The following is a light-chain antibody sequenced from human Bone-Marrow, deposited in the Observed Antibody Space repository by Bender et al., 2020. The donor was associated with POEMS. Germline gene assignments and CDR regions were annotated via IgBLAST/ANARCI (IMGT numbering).Light chain of an antibody. J-gene: IGLJ2*01. CDR1: SSNIGSNY. V-gene: IGLV1-44*01. CDR2: RNK. CDR3: ATWDDSLNGAV. Sequence: QSVLTQPPSASGTPGQRVTISCSGSSSNIGSNYVFWYQQLPGTAPKLLIFRNKYRPSGVPDRISGSKSGTSASLAISGLQSEDEADYWCATWDDSLNGAVFGGGTKLTVL.